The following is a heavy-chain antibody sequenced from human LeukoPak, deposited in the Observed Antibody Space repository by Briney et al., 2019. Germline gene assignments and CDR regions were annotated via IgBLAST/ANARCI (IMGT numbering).Heavy chain of an antibody. CDR3: AKFQGFYYDTRYAFDI. CDR1: GFTFSSYG. D-gene: IGHD3-22*01. J-gene: IGHJ3*02. V-gene: IGHV3-30*02. CDR2: IRFDGSNK. Sequence: GGSLRLSCAASGFTFSSYGMHWVRQAPGKGLEWVAFIRFDGSNKYYADSVKGRFTISRDNSKNTLYLQMNSLRAEDTAVYYCAKFQGFYYDTRYAFDIWGQGTVVTVSS.